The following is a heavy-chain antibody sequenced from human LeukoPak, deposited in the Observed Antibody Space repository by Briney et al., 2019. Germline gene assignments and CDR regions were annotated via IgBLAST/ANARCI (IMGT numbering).Heavy chain of an antibody. CDR2: IWYDGSNK. V-gene: IGHV3-33*01. CDR1: GFTFSSYG. J-gene: IGHJ3*02. CDR3: ARSTIVVPWDAFDM. D-gene: IGHD3-22*01. Sequence: SGGSLRLSCAASGFTFSSYGMHWVRQAPGKGLEWVAVIWYDGSNKYYADSVKGRFTISRDNSKYTLYLQMNSLRAEDTAVYYCARSTIVVPWDAFDMWGQGTMVTVSS.